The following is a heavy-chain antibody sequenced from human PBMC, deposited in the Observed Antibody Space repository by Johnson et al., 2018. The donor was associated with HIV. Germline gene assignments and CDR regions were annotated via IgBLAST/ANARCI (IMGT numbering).Heavy chain of an antibody. D-gene: IGHD1-14*01. CDR3: TRAEWQDAFDI. CDR1: GFTFGDYA. J-gene: IGHJ3*02. V-gene: IGHV3-49*04. Sequence: VQLVESGGGLVQPGRSLRLSCTASGFTFGDYAMSWVRQAPGKGLEWVGFIRSKAYGGTTEYAASVKGRFTISRDDSKSIAYLQMTSLKTEDTAVYYCTRAEWQDAFDIGGQGTMVTVSS. CDR2: IRSKAYGGTT.